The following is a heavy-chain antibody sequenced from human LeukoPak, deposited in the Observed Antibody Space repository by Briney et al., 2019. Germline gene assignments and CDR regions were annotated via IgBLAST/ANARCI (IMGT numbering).Heavy chain of an antibody. CDR3: ARAAPRWGFDY. J-gene: IGHJ4*02. CDR2: IYYSGST. CDR1: GGSISSSSYY. Sequence: SETLSLTCTVSGGSISSSSYYWGWIRQPPGKGLEWIGSIYYSGSTYYNPSLKSRVTISVDTSKNQFSLKLSSVTAADTAVYYCARAAPRWGFDYWGQGTLVTVSS. V-gene: IGHV4-39*07. D-gene: IGHD3-16*01.